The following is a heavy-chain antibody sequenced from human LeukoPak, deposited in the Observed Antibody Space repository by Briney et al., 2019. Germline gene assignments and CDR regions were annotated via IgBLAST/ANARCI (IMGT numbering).Heavy chain of an antibody. CDR3: ARAIKGSGYYYGFDY. V-gene: IGHV4-61*05. D-gene: IGHD3-22*01. CDR2: IYYSGST. J-gene: IGHJ4*02. Sequence: PSETLSLTCTVSGASISSTTYYWGWIRQPPGKGLEWIGYIYYSGSTNYNPSLKSRVTISVDTSKNQFSLKLSSVTAADTAVYYCARAIKGSGYYYGFDYWGQGTLVTVSS. CDR1: GASISSTTYY.